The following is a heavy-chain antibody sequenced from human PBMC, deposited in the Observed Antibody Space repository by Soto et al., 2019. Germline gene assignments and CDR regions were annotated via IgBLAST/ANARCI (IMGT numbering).Heavy chain of an antibody. CDR3: ARGVGNCGGDCYSYFDY. Sequence: PGGSLRLSCAASGFTFSSYAMHWVRQAPGKGLEYVSAISSNGGSTFYANFMKGRFTISRDNSKNTLYLQMGSLRAEDIAVYYCARGVGNCGGDCYSYFDYWGQGTLVTVSS. CDR1: GFTFSSYA. V-gene: IGHV3-64*01. D-gene: IGHD2-21*01. J-gene: IGHJ4*02. CDR2: ISSNGGST.